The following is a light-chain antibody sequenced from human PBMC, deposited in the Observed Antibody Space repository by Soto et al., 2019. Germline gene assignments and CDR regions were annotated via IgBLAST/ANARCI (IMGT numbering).Light chain of an antibody. V-gene: IGKV1-5*01. J-gene: IGKJ1*01. CDR2: DAS. Sequence: DIQMSKSPATLSASVGARFTITCRASQSVRSWLAWYQQKPGTAPKLLIFDASRLESGVPSRFSGSASGTEFTLTISSLQPDDFATYYCQQYNSYSQTVGQGTKVDIK. CDR3: QQYNSYSQT. CDR1: QSVRSW.